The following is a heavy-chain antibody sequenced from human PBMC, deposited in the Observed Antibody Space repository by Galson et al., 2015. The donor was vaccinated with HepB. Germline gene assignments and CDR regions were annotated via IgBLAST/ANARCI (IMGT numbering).Heavy chain of an antibody. CDR2: MNPNSGNT. V-gene: IGHV1-8*01. D-gene: IGHD6-19*01. J-gene: IGHJ3*02. CDR3: ARGTQQWLELGDAFDI. Sequence: SVKVSCKASGYTFTSYDINWVRQATGQGLEWMGWMNPNSGNTGYAQKFQGRVTMTRNTSISTAYMDLSSLRSEDTAVYYCARGTQQWLELGDAFDIWGQGTMVTVSS. CDR1: GYTFTSYD.